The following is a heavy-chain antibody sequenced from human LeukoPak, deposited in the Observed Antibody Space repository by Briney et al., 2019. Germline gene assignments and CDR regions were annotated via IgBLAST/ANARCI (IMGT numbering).Heavy chain of an antibody. CDR3: ATSRVFDY. Sequence: PGGSLRLSCEASGFTFSNAWMSWIRQAPGKGLEWLSFINSAGDNIYYADSVKGRFTISRDNAKKTLYLEMNSLRMEDTAIYYCATSRVFDYWGQGTLVTVSS. CDR1: GFTFSNAW. J-gene: IGHJ4*02. V-gene: IGHV3-11*04. CDR2: INSAGDNI.